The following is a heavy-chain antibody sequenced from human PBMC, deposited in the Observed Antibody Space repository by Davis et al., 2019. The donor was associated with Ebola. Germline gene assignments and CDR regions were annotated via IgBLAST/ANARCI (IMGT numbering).Heavy chain of an antibody. J-gene: IGHJ3*02. Sequence: MPSETLSLTCAVYGGSFSGYYWSWIRQPPGKGLEWIGYIYYSGSTNYNPSLKSRVTISVDTSKNQFSLKLSSVTAADTAVYYCARGAYYYDSSGYYFGHAFDIWGQGTMVTVSS. CDR1: GGSFSGYY. CDR3: ARGAYYYDSSGYYFGHAFDI. CDR2: IYYSGST. D-gene: IGHD3-22*01. V-gene: IGHV4-59*01.